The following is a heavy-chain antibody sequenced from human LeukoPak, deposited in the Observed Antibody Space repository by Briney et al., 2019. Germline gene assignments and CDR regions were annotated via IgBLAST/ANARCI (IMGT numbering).Heavy chain of an antibody. CDR2: LSGRSSYI. CDR3: ARDLPYGSGSYYPHDY. V-gene: IGHV3-21*04. D-gene: IGHD3-10*01. J-gene: IGHJ4*02. Sequence: GGSLRLSCTASGFTFSDYNMHWVRQAPGKGLEWVSSLSGRSSYIYYADSLRGRFTISRDNSKNSLYLQMNSLRAEDTAVYYCARDLPYGSGSYYPHDYWGQGTLVTVSS. CDR1: GFTFSDYN.